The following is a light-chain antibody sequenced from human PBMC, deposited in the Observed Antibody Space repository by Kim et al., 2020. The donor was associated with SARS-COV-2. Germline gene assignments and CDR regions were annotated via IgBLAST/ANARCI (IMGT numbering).Light chain of an antibody. V-gene: IGKV1-6*02. Sequence: AIQMTQSPSSLSASVGDRVTITCRASQDIRNDLGWYQQKPGKAPKLLIYAASSLQSGVPSRFTGSGSGTDYTLTITSLQPEDFATYYCLQDYNHPWTFGQGTKVDIK. CDR1: QDIRND. J-gene: IGKJ1*01. CDR3: LQDYNHPWT. CDR2: AAS.